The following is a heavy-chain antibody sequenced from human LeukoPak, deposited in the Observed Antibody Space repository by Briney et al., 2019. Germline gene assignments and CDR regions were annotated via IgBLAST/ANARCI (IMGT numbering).Heavy chain of an antibody. CDR2: INTNTGNP. V-gene: IGHV7-4-1*02. CDR3: ARDHCSGGSCYPYYYMDV. J-gene: IGHJ6*03. Sequence: ASVKVSCKAFGYTFTSYAMNWVRQAPGQGLEWMGWINTNTGNPTYAQGFTGRFVFSLDTSVSTAYLQISSLKAEDTAVYYCARDHCSGGSCYPYYYMDVWGKGTTVTVSS. D-gene: IGHD2-15*01. CDR1: GYTFTSYA.